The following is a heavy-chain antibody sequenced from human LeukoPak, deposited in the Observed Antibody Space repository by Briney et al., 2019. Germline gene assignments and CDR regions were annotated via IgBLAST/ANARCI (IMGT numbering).Heavy chain of an antibody. V-gene: IGHV1-2*02. CDR1: GYTFTGYY. Sequence: GASVKVSCKASGYTFTGYYMHWVRQAPGQGLEWMGWINPNSGGTNYAQKFQGRVTMTRDTSISTAYMELSRLRSDDTAVYYCAREYSSGWYGYYYYYMDVWGKGTTVTISS. CDR2: INPNSGGT. CDR3: AREYSSGWYGYYYYYMDV. J-gene: IGHJ6*03. D-gene: IGHD6-19*01.